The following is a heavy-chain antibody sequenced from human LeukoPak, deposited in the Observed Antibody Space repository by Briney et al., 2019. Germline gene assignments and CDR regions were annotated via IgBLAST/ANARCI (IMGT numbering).Heavy chain of an antibody. CDR2: NSGSGGST. V-gene: IGHV3-23*01. J-gene: IGHJ4*02. Sequence: GGSLRLSCAGSGFTFSSYAMSWVRQAPGKGLEWVSANSGSGGSTYYADPVKGGFTISRDNSKNTLYLQMNSLRAEDTAVYYCAKDLNWNDSSWGQGTLVTVSS. CDR3: AKDLNWNDSS. CDR1: GFTFSSYA. D-gene: IGHD1-1*01.